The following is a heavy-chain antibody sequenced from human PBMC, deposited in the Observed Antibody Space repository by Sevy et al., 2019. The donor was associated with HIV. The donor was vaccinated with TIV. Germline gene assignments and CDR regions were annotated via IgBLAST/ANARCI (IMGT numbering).Heavy chain of an antibody. V-gene: IGHV4-39*01. D-gene: IGHD6-19*01. CDR1: GGSISSSSYY. CDR3: ARKLIAVAGPNWFDP. J-gene: IGHJ5*02. Sequence: SETLSLTCTVSGGSISSSSYYWGWIRQPPGKGLEWIGSIYYSGSTYYHPSLKSRVTISVDTSKNQFSLKLSSVTAADTAVYYCARKLIAVAGPNWFDPWGQGTLVTVSS. CDR2: IYYSGST.